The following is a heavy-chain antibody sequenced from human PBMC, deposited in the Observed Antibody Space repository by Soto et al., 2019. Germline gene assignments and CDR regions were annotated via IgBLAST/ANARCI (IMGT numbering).Heavy chain of an antibody. CDR2: INPDGSET. J-gene: IGHJ5*01. CDR1: ELSFSNFW. V-gene: IGHV3-7*01. CDR3: TTDLNWSGT. Sequence: GGSLRLSWVASELSFSNFWMTWVRQASGKGLEFLATINPDGSETYYVESVKGRFTISRDNAKNSVSLHMNSLGVEDTGLYYCTTDLNWSGTWGQGTMVTVSS. D-gene: IGHD3-3*01.